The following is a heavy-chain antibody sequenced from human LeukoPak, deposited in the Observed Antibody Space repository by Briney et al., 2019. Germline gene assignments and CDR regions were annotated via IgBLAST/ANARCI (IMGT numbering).Heavy chain of an antibody. CDR2: ISHSGST. J-gene: IGHJ4*02. Sequence: SETLSLTCAVYGGSFSGYYWSWIHQSPGKGLEWIGEISHSGSTYYNPSLKSRVTISLDTSKNQFSLKLTSVTAADTAVYYCARGVSDQNWGQGTLVTVSS. V-gene: IGHV4-34*01. CDR1: GGSFSGYY. CDR3: ARGVSDQN.